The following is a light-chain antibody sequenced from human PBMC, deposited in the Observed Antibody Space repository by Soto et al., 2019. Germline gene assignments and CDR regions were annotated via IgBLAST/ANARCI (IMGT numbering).Light chain of an antibody. V-gene: IGKV3-20*01. CDR2: GAS. CDR1: QSIYSNY. CDR3: QQYGSSPRAFT. J-gene: IGKJ3*01. Sequence: EVVLTQSPGTLSLSPGERATLSCRASQSIYSNYLAWYQQKPGQAPRLLIYGASSRATGISDRFSGSGSGTEFTLTIRRLEPEDFAVYYCQQYGSSPRAFTFGPGTKVDIK.